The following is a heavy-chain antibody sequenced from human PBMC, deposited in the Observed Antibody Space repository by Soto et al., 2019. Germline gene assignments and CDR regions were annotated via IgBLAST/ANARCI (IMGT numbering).Heavy chain of an antibody. CDR3: ARGPRGYVYYHGMDV. Sequence: SETLSLTCTVSGGSISSYYCSWIRQAAGKGLEWIGRIDTSGTTNYNPSLRSRVTMSVDASKNQFSLNLSSVTAADTAVYFCARGPRGYVYYHGMDVWGQGTTVTVS. J-gene: IGHJ6*02. D-gene: IGHD3-16*01. CDR1: GGSISSYY. CDR2: IDTSGTT. V-gene: IGHV4-4*07.